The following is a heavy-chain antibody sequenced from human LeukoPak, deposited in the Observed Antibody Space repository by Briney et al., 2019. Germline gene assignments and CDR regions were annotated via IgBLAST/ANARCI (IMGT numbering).Heavy chain of an antibody. V-gene: IGHV3-21*01. CDR2: ISNSSSYI. J-gene: IGHJ6*02. D-gene: IGHD3-22*01. Sequence: GGSLRLSCAASGFTFSSYSMNWVRQAPGKGLEWVSSISNSSSYIYYADSVKGRFTVSRDNAKNSLYLQMNSLRAEDTAVYYCARDWNYYDSSGYYPYYYGMDVWGQGTTVTVSS. CDR3: ARDWNYYDSSGYYPYYYGMDV. CDR1: GFTFSSYS.